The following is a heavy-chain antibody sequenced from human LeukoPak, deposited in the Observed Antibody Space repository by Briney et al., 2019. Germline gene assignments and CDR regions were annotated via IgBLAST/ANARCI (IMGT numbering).Heavy chain of an antibody. CDR2: ISSSSSYI. CDR3: AREVQLERSPFDY. CDR1: GFTFSSYS. D-gene: IGHD1-1*01. Sequence: PGGSLRLSCAASGFTFSSYSMNWVRQAPGKGLEWVSSISSSSSYIYYADSVKGRFTISRDNAKNSLYLQMNSLRAEDTAVYYCAREVQLERSPFDYWGQGTLVTVSS. V-gene: IGHV3-21*01. J-gene: IGHJ4*02.